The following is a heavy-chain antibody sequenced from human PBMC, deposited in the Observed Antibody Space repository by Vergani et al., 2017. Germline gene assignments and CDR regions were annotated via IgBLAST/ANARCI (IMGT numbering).Heavy chain of an antibody. Sequence: QLQLQQSGPGLVKSSETLSLTCSVSFDSIRNLYCNWIRQPPGKGLEWIGSIHYSENPNYNPSLKTRVTISVDTSKNQFSLTLTSVTAADTAVYYCSSDTHSGQRADRWGQGILVTVTS. CDR3: SSDTHSGQRADR. CDR2: IHYSENP. J-gene: IGHJ5*02. CDR1: FDSIRNLY. D-gene: IGHD6-19*01. V-gene: IGHV4-59*11.